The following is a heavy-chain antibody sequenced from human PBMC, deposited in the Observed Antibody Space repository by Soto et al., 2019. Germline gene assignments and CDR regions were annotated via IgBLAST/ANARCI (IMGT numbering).Heavy chain of an antibody. J-gene: IGHJ3*02. V-gene: IGHV3-53*04. D-gene: IGHD3-10*01. CDR1: GFTVSSNY. CDR2: IYSGGST. Sequence: PGGSLRLSCAASGFTVSSNYMSWVRQAPGKGLEWVSVIYSGGSTYYADSVKGRFTISRHNSKNTLYLQMNSLRAEDTAVYYCARDHYYGSGSYYNVGAFDIWGQGTMVTVSS. CDR3: ARDHYYGSGSYYNVGAFDI.